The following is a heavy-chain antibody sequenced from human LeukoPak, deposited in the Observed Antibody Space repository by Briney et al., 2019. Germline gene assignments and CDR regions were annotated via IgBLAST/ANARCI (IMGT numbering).Heavy chain of an antibody. Sequence: ASVTVPCTASGYTFTSYYMHWVRQAPGQGLEWMGIINPSGGSTSYAQKFQGRVTMTRDTSTSTVYMELSSLRSEDTAVYYCARPRYSSSWYDYWGQGTLVTVSS. D-gene: IGHD6-13*01. V-gene: IGHV1-46*01. CDR1: GYTFTSYY. J-gene: IGHJ4*02. CDR2: INPSGGST. CDR3: ARPRYSSSWYDY.